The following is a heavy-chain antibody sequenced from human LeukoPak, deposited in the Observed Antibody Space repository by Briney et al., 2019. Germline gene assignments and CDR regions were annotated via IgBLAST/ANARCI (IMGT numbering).Heavy chain of an antibody. CDR3: TRDRGQWLVDY. CDR2: IHNSGST. D-gene: IGHD6-19*01. V-gene: IGHV4-59*12. J-gene: IGHJ4*02. CDR1: GGSISSYY. Sequence: SETLSLTCTVSGGSISSYYWSWIRQPPGEGLEWIGYIHNSGSTNYNPSLKSRVTISVDTSKNQFSLKLSSVTAADTAVYYCTRDRGQWLVDYWGQGTLVTVSS.